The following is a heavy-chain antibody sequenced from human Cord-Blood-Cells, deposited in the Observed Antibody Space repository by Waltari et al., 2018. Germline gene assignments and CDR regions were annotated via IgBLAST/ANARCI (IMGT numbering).Heavy chain of an antibody. J-gene: IGHJ4*02. CDR2: ISSSGITI. V-gene: IGHV3-48*03. CDR3: ARARADQLPSPLDY. D-gene: IGHD1-1*01. Sequence: EVQLVESGGGLVQPGGSLRLSCAASGFTFSSYEMNWVRQAPGKGLEWVSDISSSGITIYYADSVKGRFTISRDNAKNSLYLQMNSLRAEDTAVYYCARARADQLPSPLDYWGQGTLVTVSS. CDR1: GFTFSSYE.